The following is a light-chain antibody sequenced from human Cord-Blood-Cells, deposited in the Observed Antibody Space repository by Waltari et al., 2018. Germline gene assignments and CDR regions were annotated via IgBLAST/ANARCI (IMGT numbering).Light chain of an antibody. Sequence: SSELTQDPAVSVALGQTVRITCQGDSLRSYYASWDQQKPGQAPVLVIYGKNNRPSGIPDPFSGSSSGNTASLTIPGAQPEDESDYYCNSRDSSGNHRVFGGGTKLTVL. CDR1: SLRSYY. V-gene: IGLV3-19*01. CDR2: GKN. CDR3: NSRDSSGNHRV. J-gene: IGLJ3*02.